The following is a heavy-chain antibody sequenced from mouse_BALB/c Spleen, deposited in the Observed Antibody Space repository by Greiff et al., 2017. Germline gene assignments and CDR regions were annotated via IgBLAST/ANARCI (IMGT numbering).Heavy chain of an antibody. D-gene: IGHD2-10*02. CDR3: VRRYGNYDLYFDV. Sequence: EVHLVESGGGLVQPKGSLKLSCAASGFTFNTYAMNWVRQAPGKGLEWVARIRSKSNNYATYCADSVKDRFTISRDDSQSMLYLQMNNLKTADTAMYYCVRRYGNYDLYFDVWGAGTTVTVSS. V-gene: IGHV10-1*02. J-gene: IGHJ1*01. CDR2: IRSKSNNYAT. CDR1: GFTFNTYA.